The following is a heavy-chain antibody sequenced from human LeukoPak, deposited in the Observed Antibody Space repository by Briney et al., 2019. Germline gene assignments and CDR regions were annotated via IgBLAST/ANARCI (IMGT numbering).Heavy chain of an antibody. Sequence: SETLSLTCIVSSGSISSHYWSWIRQPPGKGLEWIGYIYYSGSTNYNPSLKSRVTISVDTSKNQFSLKLSSVTAADTAVHYCARDNGGSYYFDYWGQGTLVTVSS. V-gene: IGHV4-59*11. J-gene: IGHJ4*02. CDR3: ARDNGGSYYFDY. CDR2: IYYSGST. D-gene: IGHD1-26*01. CDR1: SGSISSHY.